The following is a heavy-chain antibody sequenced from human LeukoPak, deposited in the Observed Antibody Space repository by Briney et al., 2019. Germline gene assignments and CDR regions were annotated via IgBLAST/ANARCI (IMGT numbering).Heavy chain of an antibody. D-gene: IGHD3-9*01. Sequence: KEDGSEIYYVDSVKGRFTISRDNAKNSLYLQMNSLRAEDTAVYYCAKWGDYDVLTGYYVSDYWGQGTLVTVSS. V-gene: IGHV3-7*03. CDR2: KEDGSEI. CDR3: AKWGDYDVLTGYYVSDY. J-gene: IGHJ4*02.